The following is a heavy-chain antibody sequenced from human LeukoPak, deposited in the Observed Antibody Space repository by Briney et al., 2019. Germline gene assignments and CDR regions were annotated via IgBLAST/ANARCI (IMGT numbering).Heavy chain of an antibody. V-gene: IGHV3-48*02. CDR1: GITFSGYS. CDR3: ARVGGATAVTMYFEY. CDR2: MTTSGNTI. D-gene: IGHD1-26*01. J-gene: IGHJ4*02. Sequence: GGSLRLSCAASGITFSGYSMIWVRQAPGKGLEWLSFMTTSGNTIFYAESVKDRFTISRDNAKKSLYLQMNSLRDEDTAVYYCARVGGATAVTMYFEYWGQGTLVTVSS.